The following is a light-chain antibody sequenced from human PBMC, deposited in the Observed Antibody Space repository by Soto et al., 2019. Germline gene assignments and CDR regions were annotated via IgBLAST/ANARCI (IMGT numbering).Light chain of an antibody. CDR3: QQYGSSPRT. CDR2: GAS. J-gene: IGKJ1*01. CDR1: QSVSSSY. V-gene: IGKV3-20*01. Sequence: IVFTQSPSTLSLSPGARATLSCRASQSVSSSYLAWYQLKPGQAPRLLIYGASSRATSIPDRFSGSGSGTDFTLTISRLDPEDFAVYFCQQYGSSPRTFGQGTKVDI.